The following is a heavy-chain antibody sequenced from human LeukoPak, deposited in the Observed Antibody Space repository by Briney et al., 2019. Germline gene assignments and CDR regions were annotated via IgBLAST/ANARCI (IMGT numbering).Heavy chain of an antibody. CDR3: ARGVDIVTNFDY. V-gene: IGHV1-8*01. CDR1: GYTFTSYD. D-gene: IGHD5-12*01. Sequence: GASVKVSCKASGYTFTSYDINWVRQATGQGLEWMGWMNPNSGNTGYAQKFQGRVTMTRNTSISTAYMELSSLRSEDTAVYYCARGVDIVTNFDYWGQGTLVTVSS. J-gene: IGHJ4*02. CDR2: MNPNSGNT.